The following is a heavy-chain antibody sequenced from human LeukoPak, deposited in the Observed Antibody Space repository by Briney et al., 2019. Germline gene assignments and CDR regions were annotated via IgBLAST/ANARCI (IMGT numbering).Heavy chain of an antibody. CDR2: IYTSGST. CDR1: GGSISSGSYY. J-gene: IGHJ3*02. Sequence: SETLSLTCTVSGGSISSGSYYWSWIRQPAGKGLEWIGRIYTSGSTNYNPSLKSRVTISVDTSKNQFSLKLSSVTAADTAVYYCARTRYSYGYIAFDIWGQGTMVTVSS. CDR3: ARTRYSYGYIAFDI. V-gene: IGHV4-61*02. D-gene: IGHD5-18*01.